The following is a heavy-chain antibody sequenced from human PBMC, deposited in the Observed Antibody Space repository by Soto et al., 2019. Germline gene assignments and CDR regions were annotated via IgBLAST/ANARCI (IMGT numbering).Heavy chain of an antibody. CDR1: GFTFSSYS. J-gene: IGHJ4*02. V-gene: IGHV3-48*01. Sequence: GGSLRLSCAASGFTFSSYSMNWVRQAPGKGLEWVSYISSSSSTIYYADSVKGRFTISRDNAKNSLYLQMNSLRVEDTAVYYCASPYCSGGSCYSELDYWGQGTLVTVSS. D-gene: IGHD2-15*01. CDR3: ASPYCSGGSCYSELDY. CDR2: ISSSSSTI.